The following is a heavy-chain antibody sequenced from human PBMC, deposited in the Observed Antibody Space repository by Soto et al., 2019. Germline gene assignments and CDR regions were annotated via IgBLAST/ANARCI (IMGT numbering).Heavy chain of an antibody. V-gene: IGHV4-30-4*01. J-gene: IGHJ4*02. CDR1: GGSISSGDYY. CDR3: ARDPGRKYFDY. Sequence: PSETLSLTCTVSGGSISSGDYYWSWIRQPPGKGLEWIGYIYYGGSTYYNPSLKSRVTISVDTSKNQFSLKLSSVTAADTAVYYCARDPGRKYFDYWGQGTLVTVSS. CDR2: IYYGGST.